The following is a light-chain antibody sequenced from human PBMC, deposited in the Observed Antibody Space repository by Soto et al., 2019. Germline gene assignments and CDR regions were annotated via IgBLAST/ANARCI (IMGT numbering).Light chain of an antibody. V-gene: IGKV3-20*01. CDR3: QQYSTLPIP. CDR1: QSVSSIY. CDR2: GAS. J-gene: IGKJ5*01. Sequence: EIVLTQSPGTLSLSPGERATLSCRASQSVSSIYLAWFQQKPGQAPRLLIYGASSRATGVPDRFSGSGSGTDFTLTISRLEPEDFAVYYCQQYSTLPIPFGHGTRLEIK.